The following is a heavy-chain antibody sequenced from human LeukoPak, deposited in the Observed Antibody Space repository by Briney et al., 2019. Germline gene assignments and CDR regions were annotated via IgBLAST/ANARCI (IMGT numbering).Heavy chain of an antibody. Sequence: ASVKVSCKASGGTFSSYAINWVRQATGQGLEWMGWMNPNSGNTGYAQKFQGRVTMTRNTSISTAYMELSSLRSEDTAVYYCARGDCSGGSCYSAEYFQHWGQGTLVTVSS. J-gene: IGHJ1*01. D-gene: IGHD2-15*01. V-gene: IGHV1-8*02. CDR3: ARGDCSGGSCYSAEYFQH. CDR2: MNPNSGNT. CDR1: GGTFSSYA.